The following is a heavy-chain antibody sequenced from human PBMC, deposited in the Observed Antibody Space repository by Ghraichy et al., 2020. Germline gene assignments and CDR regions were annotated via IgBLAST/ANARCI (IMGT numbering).Heavy chain of an antibody. Sequence: ASVKVSCKASGYTFTSYGISWVRQAPGQGLEWMGWISAYNGDTNYAQKLQGRVTMTTDTSTSTAYMELRSLRSDDTAVYYCARDLDRELNPGVWGQGTLVTVSS. CDR2: ISAYNGDT. D-gene: IGHD7-27*01. CDR1: GYTFTSYG. CDR3: ARDLDRELNPGV. V-gene: IGHV1-18*01. J-gene: IGHJ4*02.